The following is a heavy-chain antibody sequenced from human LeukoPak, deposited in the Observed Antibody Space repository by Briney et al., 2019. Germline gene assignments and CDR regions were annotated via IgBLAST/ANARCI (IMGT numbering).Heavy chain of an antibody. Sequence: SETLSLTCTVSGGSISSYYWSWIRQPPGKGLEWIGYICYSGSTNYNPSLKSRVTISVDTSKNQFSLKLSSVTAADTAVYYCATDSPRTAFDIWGQGTMVTVSS. D-gene: IGHD3-3*01. CDR1: GGSISSYY. CDR3: ATDSPRTAFDI. J-gene: IGHJ3*02. V-gene: IGHV4-59*01. CDR2: ICYSGST.